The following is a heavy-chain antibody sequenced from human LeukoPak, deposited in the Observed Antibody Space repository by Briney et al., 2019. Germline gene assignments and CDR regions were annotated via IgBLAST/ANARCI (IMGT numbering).Heavy chain of an antibody. J-gene: IGHJ5*02. V-gene: IGHV4-4*07. CDR2: INTSGST. CDR1: GGSISSYY. CDR3: ARDIGEVVIKGDWFDP. Sequence: SETLSLTCTVSGGSISSYYWTWIRQSAGKGLEWIGRINTSGSTNYNPSLKSRVTISVDTSKNQFSLKLSSVTAADTAVYYCARDIGEVVIKGDWFDPWGQGTLVTVSS. D-gene: IGHD3-22*01.